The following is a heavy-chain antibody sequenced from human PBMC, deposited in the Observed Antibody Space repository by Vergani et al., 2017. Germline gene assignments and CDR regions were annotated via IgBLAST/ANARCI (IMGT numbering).Heavy chain of an antibody. CDR3: AAVWYSSGGGDY. CDR2: IVFGSGNT. Sequence: QMQLVQSGPEVKKPGTSVKVSCKASGFTFTSSAMQWVRQARGQRLEWIGWIVFGSGNTNYAQTFQERVTITRDMSTRTAYMELSSLRSEDTAVYYCAAVWYSSGGGDYWGQGTLVTVSS. D-gene: IGHD6-19*01. CDR1: GFTFTSSA. J-gene: IGHJ4*02. V-gene: IGHV1-58*02.